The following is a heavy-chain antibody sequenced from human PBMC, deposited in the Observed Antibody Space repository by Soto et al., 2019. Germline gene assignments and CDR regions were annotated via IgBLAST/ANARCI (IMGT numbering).Heavy chain of an antibody. CDR2: IWHDGSNK. CDR1: GFTFNNYG. Sequence: GGSLRLSCAASGFTFNNYGMHWVRQAPGKGLEWVALIWHDGSNKGYADSVKGRFTISRDNSKNTLYLQMNSLRAEDTAVYYCAKDSTVVVTAIGSWYFDLWGRGTLVTVS. J-gene: IGHJ2*01. CDR3: AKDSTVVVTAIGSWYFDL. V-gene: IGHV3-30*02. D-gene: IGHD2-21*02.